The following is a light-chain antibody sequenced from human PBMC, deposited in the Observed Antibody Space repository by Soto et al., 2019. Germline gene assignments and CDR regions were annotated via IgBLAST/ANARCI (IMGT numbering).Light chain of an antibody. CDR1: QSVSGQ. CDR2: GAS. V-gene: IGKV3-15*01. CDR3: QQYKKWPPLT. Sequence: EIVMTQSPATLSVSPGERATLSCRASQSVSGQLAWYQQNPGQAPRLLIYGASTRATGIPARFSGSGSGTEFTLTISSLQSEDFAVYYCQQYKKWPPLTFGGGTKVEIK. J-gene: IGKJ4*01.